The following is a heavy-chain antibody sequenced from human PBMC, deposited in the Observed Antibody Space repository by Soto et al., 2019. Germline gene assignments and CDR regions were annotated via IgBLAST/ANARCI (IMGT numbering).Heavy chain of an antibody. Sequence: QVQLVESGGGVVQPGRSLRLSCAASGFTFSSYGMHWVRQAPGKGLEWVSVIWYDGSNKYYADSVKGRFTISRDNSKNTQHLQMNMRSDEAAAEYYGARGGLQLEGGDAFDYWGQGTLVTVSS. CDR1: GFTFSSYG. J-gene: IGHJ4*02. CDR2: IWYDGSNK. D-gene: IGHD1-1*01. V-gene: IGHV3-33*01. CDR3: ARGGLQLEGGDAFDY.